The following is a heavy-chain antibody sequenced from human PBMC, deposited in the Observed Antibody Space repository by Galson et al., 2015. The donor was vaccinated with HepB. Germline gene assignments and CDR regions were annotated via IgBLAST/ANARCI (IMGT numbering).Heavy chain of an antibody. J-gene: IGHJ5*02. CDR3: ARIQGADFCSRSTYDHWFDP. Sequence: PALVKPTQTLTLTCTFSGFSLSTGGMRVGWVRQPPGKALEWLARIDWDDDKFYSTSLKTRLTISKDTSKNQVVLTMTNMDPVDTATYYCARIQGADFCSRSTYDHWFDPWGQGTVVTVS. CDR1: GFSLSTGGMR. D-gene: IGHD3-3*01. CDR2: IDWDDDK. V-gene: IGHV2-70*04.